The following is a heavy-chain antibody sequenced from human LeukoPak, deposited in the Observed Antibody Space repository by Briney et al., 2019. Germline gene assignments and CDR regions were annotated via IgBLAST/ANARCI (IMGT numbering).Heavy chain of an antibody. Sequence: ASVKVSCKASGYTFTGYYMHWVRQAPGQGLEWMGWINPNSGGTNYAQKFQGRVTMTRDTTISTAYMELSRLRSDDTAVYYCARQYLYSRDSDYWGQGTLVTVSP. CDR2: INPNSGGT. J-gene: IGHJ4*02. CDR1: GYTFTGYY. V-gene: IGHV1-2*02. D-gene: IGHD6-13*01. CDR3: ARQYLYSRDSDY.